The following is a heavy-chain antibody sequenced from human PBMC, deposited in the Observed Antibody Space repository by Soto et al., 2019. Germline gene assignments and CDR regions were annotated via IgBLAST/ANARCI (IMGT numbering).Heavy chain of an antibody. CDR2: ISAYNGNT. Sequence: ASVKVSCKASGYTFTSYGISWVRRAPGQGLEWMGWISAYNGNTNYAQKLQGRVTMTTDTSTSTAYMELRSLRSDDTAVYYCARDNGSWYPYYYGMDVWGQGTTVTVSS. J-gene: IGHJ6*02. CDR1: GYTFTSYG. D-gene: IGHD6-13*01. CDR3: ARDNGSWYPYYYGMDV. V-gene: IGHV1-18*04.